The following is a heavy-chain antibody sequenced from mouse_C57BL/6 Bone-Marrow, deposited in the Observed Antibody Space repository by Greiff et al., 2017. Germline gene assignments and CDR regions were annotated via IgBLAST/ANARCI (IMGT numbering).Heavy chain of an antibody. CDR2: IHPNSGST. V-gene: IGHV1-64*01. J-gene: IGHJ3*01. CDR3: ARSCNWPWFAY. CDR1: GYTFTSYW. Sequence: QVQLQQPEAELVKPGASVKLSCKASGYTFTSYWMHWVKQRPGQGLEWIGMIHPNSGSTNYNEKFKSKATLTVDKSSSTAYMQLSSLTSEDSAVYYCARSCNWPWFAYWGQGTLVTVSA. D-gene: IGHD4-1*02.